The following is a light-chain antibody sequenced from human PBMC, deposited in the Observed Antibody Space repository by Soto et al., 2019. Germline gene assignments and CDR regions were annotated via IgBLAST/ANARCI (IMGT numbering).Light chain of an antibody. V-gene: IGKV3-20*01. Sequence: EIVLTQSPGTLSLSPGERATLSCRASLSVSSSYLAWYQQKPGQAPRLLIYGASSRATGIPDRFSGGGSGTDFTLTISRLEPEDFAVYYCQQYGSSPTTFGQGTKVDIK. CDR1: LSVSSSY. CDR2: GAS. CDR3: QQYGSSPTT. J-gene: IGKJ1*01.